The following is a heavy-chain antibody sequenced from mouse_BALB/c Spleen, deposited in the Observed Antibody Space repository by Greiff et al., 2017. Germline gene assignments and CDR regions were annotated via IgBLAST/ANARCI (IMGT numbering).Heavy chain of an antibody. V-gene: IGHV1-26*01. D-gene: IGHD3-2*01. CDR2: INPNNGDT. CDR3: ARDSSGYYARGAWFAD. Sequence: VQLQQSGPELVKPGASVKMSCKASGYTFTDYYMKWVKQSHGKSLEWIGDINPNNGDTFYNQKFKGKATLTVDKSSSTAYMQLNSLTSEDSAVYYCARDSSGYYARGAWFADWGQGTLVTVSA. CDR1: GYTFTDYY. J-gene: IGHJ3*01.